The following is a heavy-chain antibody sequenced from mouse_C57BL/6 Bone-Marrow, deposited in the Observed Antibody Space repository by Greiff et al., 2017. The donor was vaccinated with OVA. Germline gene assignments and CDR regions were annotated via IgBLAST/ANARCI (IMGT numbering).Heavy chain of an antibody. CDR1: GYTFTSYW. CDR3: THYYGSRKAWFAY. D-gene: IGHD1-1*01. CDR2: IYPGNSDT. V-gene: IGHV1-5*01. Sequence: VQLKESGTVLARPGASVKMSCKTSGYTFTSYWMHWVKQRPGQGLEWIGAIYPGNSDTSYNQKFKGKAKLTAVTSASTAYMELSSLTNEDSAVYYCTHYYGSRKAWFAYWGQGTLVTVSA. J-gene: IGHJ3*01.